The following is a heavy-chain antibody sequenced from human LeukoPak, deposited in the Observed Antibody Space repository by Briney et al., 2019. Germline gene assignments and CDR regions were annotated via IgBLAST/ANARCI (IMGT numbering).Heavy chain of an antibody. J-gene: IGHJ4*02. CDR1: GFTFGSYW. D-gene: IGHD6-13*01. CDR3: VRAIAAARDY. CDR2: INMDGFSI. V-gene: IGHV3-74*01. Sequence: PGGSLRLSCAASGFTFGSYWMYWVRQAPGKGLVWVSRINMDGFSISYADSVKGRFTISRDNAKNTLYLQMNSLRAEDTAVYYCVRAIAAARDYWGQGTLVTVSS.